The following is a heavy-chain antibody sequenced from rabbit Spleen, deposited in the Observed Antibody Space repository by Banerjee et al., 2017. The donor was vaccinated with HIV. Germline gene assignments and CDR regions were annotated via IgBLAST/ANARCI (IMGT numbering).Heavy chain of an antibody. D-gene: IGHD1-1*01. CDR2: IDPLFGST. V-gene: IGHV1S47*01. CDR1: GFDFSVYG. J-gene: IGHJ4*01. Sequence: QEQLEESGGDLVKPEGSLTLTCTASGFDFSVYGVSWVRQAPGKGLEWIGYIDPLFGSTYYASWVNGRFSISRENTQNTVSLQLNSLTVADTATYFCARDLDGVIGWNFGWWGPGTLVTVS. CDR3: ARDLDGVIGWNFGW.